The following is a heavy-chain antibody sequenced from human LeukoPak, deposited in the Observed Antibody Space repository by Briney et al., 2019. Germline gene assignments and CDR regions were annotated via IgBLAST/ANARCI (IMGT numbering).Heavy chain of an antibody. D-gene: IGHD6-13*01. V-gene: IGHV4-34*01. CDR2: INHSGST. CDR1: GGSFSGCY. Sequence: SETLSLTCAVYGGSFSGCYWSWLRQPPGKGLEWLGEINHSGSTNYNPSLKSRVTISVDTSKNQFSLKLSSVTAADTAVYYCARGIAAAGGKYFQHWGQGTLVTVSS. CDR3: ARGIAAAGGKYFQH. J-gene: IGHJ1*01.